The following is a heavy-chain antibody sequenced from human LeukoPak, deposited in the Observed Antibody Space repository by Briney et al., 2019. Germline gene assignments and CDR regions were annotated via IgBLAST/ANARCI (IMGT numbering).Heavy chain of an antibody. D-gene: IGHD3-3*01. V-gene: IGHV3-21*01. CDR2: ISSSSSYI. CDR3: ASEEYYDFWSGRAFDI. J-gene: IGHJ3*02. CDR1: GFTFSSYS. Sequence: GGSLRLSCAASGFTFSSYSMNWVRQAPGKGLEWVSSISSSSSYIYYADSVKGRFTISRDNAKNSLYLQMNSLRAEDTAVYYRASEEYYDFWSGRAFDIWGQGTMVTVSS.